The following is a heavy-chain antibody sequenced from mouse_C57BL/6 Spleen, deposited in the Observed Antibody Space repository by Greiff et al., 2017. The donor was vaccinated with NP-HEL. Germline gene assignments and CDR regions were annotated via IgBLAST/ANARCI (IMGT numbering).Heavy chain of an antibody. V-gene: IGHV1-55*01. CDR3: AKDYYYGRSYYVDY. Sequence: QVQLQQPGAELVKPGASVKMSCKASGYTFTSYWITWVKQRPGHGLEWIGDISPGSGSTNYNEKFKCKATLTVDTSSSTAYMQLSSLTSEDSAVYYCAKDYYYGRSYYVDYWGQGTTRTGSS. CDR2: ISPGSGST. CDR1: GYTFTSYW. J-gene: IGHJ2*01. D-gene: IGHD1-1*01.